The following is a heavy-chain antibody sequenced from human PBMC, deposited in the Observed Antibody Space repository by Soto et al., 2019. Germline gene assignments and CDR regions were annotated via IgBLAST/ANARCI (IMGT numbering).Heavy chain of an antibody. D-gene: IGHD3-22*01. Sequence: SETLSLTCTVSGGSISSYYWSWIRQPPGKGLEWIGYIYYESTNYNPSLKSRVIISVDTSRNQFSLRLSSVAAADTAVYYCARAYYDTSGYSLDPWGQGTLVTVSS. CDR2: IYYEST. V-gene: IGHV4-59*01. CDR3: ARAYYDTSGYSLDP. J-gene: IGHJ5*02. CDR1: GGSISSYY.